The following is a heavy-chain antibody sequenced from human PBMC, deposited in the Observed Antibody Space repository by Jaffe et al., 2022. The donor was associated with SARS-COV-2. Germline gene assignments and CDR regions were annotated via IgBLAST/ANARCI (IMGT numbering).Heavy chain of an antibody. CDR1: GYTFTSYY. J-gene: IGHJ5*02. D-gene: IGHD4-17*01. CDR3: ARGEPTYDYGDYVRPDDWFDP. CDR2: INPSGGST. Sequence: QVQLVQSGAEVKKPGASVKVSCKASGYTFTSYYMHWVRQAPGQGLEWMGIINPSGGSTSYAQKFQGRVTMTRDTSTSTVYMELSSLRSEDTAVYYCARGEPTYDYGDYVRPDDWFDPWGQGTLVTVSS. V-gene: IGHV1-46*01.